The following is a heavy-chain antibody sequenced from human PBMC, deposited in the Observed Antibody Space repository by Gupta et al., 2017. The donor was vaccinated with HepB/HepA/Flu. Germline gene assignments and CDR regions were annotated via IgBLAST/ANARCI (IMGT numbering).Heavy chain of an antibody. J-gene: IGHJ4*02. V-gene: IGHV3-23*01. CDR3: AKATYDRSSYSDSFEY. CDR1: GFIFSSYA. CDR2: ITGSGGRS. Sequence: EAHLLESGGGLVQPGGSLRLSCAAAGFIFSSYAMRWVRQAPGKGLEWVSIITGSGGRSYYADAVKGRFTISRDNYKNTRYLQMNSLRAEDTAVYYCAKATYDRSSYSDSFEYCVQGTLVTVSS. D-gene: IGHD3-22*01.